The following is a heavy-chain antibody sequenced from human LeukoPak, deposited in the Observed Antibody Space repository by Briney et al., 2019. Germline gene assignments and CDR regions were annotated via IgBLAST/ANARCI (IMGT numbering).Heavy chain of an antibody. CDR2: IRSKANGGTN. D-gene: IGHD6-19*01. V-gene: IGHV3-49*04. J-gene: IGHJ6*02. CDR3: TRDFRLNPGYSSGWYYYYYYGMDV. Sequence: PGGSLRLSCTASGFTFGDYAMSWVRQAPGKGLEWVGFIRSKANGGTNEYAASVKGRFTISRDDSKSIAYLQMNSLKTEDTAVYYCTRDFRLNPGYSSGWYYYYYYGMDVWGQGTTVTVSS. CDR1: GFTFGDYA.